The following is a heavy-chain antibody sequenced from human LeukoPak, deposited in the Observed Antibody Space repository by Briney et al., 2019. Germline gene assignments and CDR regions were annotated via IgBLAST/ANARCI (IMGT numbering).Heavy chain of an antibody. CDR1: VYTFTSYY. CDR2: INPSGCST. D-gene: IGHD3-9*01. V-gene: IGHV1-46*01. CDR3: ARGTDTPRYFDWFYAGRPNVLLLDY. J-gene: IGHJ4*02. Sequence: ASVTVSCKASVYTFTSYYMHWVRQAPGQGLEWMGIINPSGCSTSYAQKFQGRVTMTRDMSTSTVYMELSSLRSEDTAVYYCARGTDTPRYFDWFYAGRPNVLLLDYWGQGTLVTVSS.